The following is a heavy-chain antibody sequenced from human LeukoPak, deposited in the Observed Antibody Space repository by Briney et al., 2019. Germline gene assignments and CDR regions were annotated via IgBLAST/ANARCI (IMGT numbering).Heavy chain of an antibody. CDR1: GFTFSSYS. V-gene: IGHV3-48*01. J-gene: IGHJ4*02. D-gene: IGHD3-22*01. Sequence: GGSLRLSCAASGFTFSSYSMKWVRQAPGKGLEWVSYISSSSSTIYYADSVKGRFTISRDNAKNSLYLQMNSLRAEDTAVYYCARAMTYYYDSSGYYYDRPFDYWGQGTLVTVSS. CDR2: ISSSSSTI. CDR3: ARAMTYYYDSSGYYYDRPFDY.